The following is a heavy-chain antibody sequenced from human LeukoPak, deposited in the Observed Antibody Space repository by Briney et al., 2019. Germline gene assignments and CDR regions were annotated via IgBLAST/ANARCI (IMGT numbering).Heavy chain of an antibody. CDR2: IYYSGST. D-gene: IGHD6-13*01. J-gene: IGHJ5*02. Sequence: SETLSLTCTVSGGSISSYYWSWIRQPPGKGLEWIGYIYYSGSTNYNPSLKSRVTISVDTSKNQFSLKLSSVTAADTAVYYCARGYSSSWYDVYNWFDPWGQGTLVTVSS. CDR3: ARGYSSSWYDVYNWFDP. V-gene: IGHV4-59*08. CDR1: GGSISSYY.